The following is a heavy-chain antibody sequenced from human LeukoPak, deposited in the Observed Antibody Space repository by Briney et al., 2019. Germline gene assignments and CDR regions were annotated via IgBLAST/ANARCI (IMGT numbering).Heavy chain of an antibody. J-gene: IGHJ3*02. CDR3: ARRPPVFGVIIIGDTFDI. Sequence: SETLSLTCTVSSGSISSGDYYWSWIRQPAGKGLEWIGRIYTSGSTNYNPSLKSRVTMSVDTSKNQFSLKLSSVTAADTAVYYCARRPPVFGVIIIGDTFDIWGQGTMVTVS. D-gene: IGHD3-3*01. V-gene: IGHV4-61*02. CDR2: IYTSGST. CDR1: SGSISSGDYY.